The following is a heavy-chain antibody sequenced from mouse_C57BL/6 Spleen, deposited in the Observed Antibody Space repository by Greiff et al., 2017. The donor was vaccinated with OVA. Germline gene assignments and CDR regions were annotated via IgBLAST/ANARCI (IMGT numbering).Heavy chain of an antibody. CDR2: ISYDGSN. V-gene: IGHV3-6*01. CDR3: AREGAYYGY. Sequence: EVKLQESGPGLVKPSQSLSLTCSVTGYSITSGYYWNWIRQFPGNKLEWMGYISYDGSNNYNPSLKNRISITRDTSKNQFFLKLNSVTTEDTATYYCAREGAYYGYWGQGTTLTVSS. J-gene: IGHJ2*01. CDR1: GYSITSGYY.